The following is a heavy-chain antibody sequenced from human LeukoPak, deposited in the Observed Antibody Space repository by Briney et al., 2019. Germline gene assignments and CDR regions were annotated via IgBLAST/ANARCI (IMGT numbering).Heavy chain of an antibody. D-gene: IGHD2-15*01. J-gene: IGHJ4*02. CDR3: ARRGCNGGSCYGY. V-gene: IGHV5-51*01. Sequence: PGESLKISCKGSGYSFSNDWIGWVRQMPGKVLEWMGIIYPVDADTRYSPSFQGQVTISADRYISTDYLQWSSLEASDTAMYYCARRGCNGGSCYGYWGQGTLVTVSS. CDR1: GYSFSNDW. CDR2: IYPVDADT.